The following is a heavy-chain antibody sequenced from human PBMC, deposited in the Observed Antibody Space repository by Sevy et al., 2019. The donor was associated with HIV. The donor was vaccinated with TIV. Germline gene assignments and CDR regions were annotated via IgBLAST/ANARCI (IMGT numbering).Heavy chain of an antibody. CDR1: GFTFSDHY. V-gene: IGHV3-72*01. CDR2: TRNKANSYTT. J-gene: IGHJ4*02. Sequence: GGSLRLSCAASGFTFSDHYMDWVRQAPGKGLEWVGRTRNKANSYTTEYAASVKGRFTISRDDSKNSLYLQMNSLKTEDMAVYYCARGGSGSYYFDYWGQGTLVTVSS. CDR3: ARGGSGSYYFDY. D-gene: IGHD3-10*01.